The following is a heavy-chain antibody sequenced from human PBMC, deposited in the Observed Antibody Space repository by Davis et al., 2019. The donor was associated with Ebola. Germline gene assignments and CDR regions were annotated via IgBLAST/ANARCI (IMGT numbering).Heavy chain of an antibody. CDR3: ARVKDFWSGLDY. V-gene: IGHV4-59*01. CDR1: GDSISSYY. J-gene: IGHJ4*02. Sequence: SETLSLTCTVSGDSISSYYWSWIRQPPGKGLEWIGYIYYSGSTNYNPSLKSRVTISVDTSKNQFSLKLSSVTAADTAVYYCARVKDFWSGLDYWGQGTLVTVSS. D-gene: IGHD3-3*01. CDR2: IYYSGST.